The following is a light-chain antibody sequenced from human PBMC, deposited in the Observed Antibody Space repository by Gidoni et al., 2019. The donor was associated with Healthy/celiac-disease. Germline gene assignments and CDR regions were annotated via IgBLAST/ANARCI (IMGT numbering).Light chain of an antibody. J-gene: IGKJ2*02. CDR2: DAS. V-gene: IGKV3-11*01. CDR1: QSVSSY. CDR3: QQRSHWPPST. Sequence: EIVLTQSPATLSLSPGERATLSCRTSQSVSSYLAWYQQKPGQAPRLLIYDASNRATGIPARFSGSGSATDFTLTISSLEPEDFAVYYCQQRSHWPPSTFGQXTKLEI.